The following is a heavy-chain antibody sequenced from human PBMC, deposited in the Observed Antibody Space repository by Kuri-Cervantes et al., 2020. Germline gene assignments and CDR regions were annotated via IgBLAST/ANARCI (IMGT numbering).Heavy chain of an antibody. CDR2: IWYDGSNK. J-gene: IGHJ4*02. CDR1: GFTFSGHG. V-gene: IGHV3-30*02. Sequence: GGSLRLSCAASGFTFSGHGMHWVRQAPGKGLEWVAVIWYDGSNKYYADSVKGRFTISRDNSKNTLYLQMNSLRAEDTAVYYCAKDKEDRVFDYWGQGTLVTVSS. CDR3: AKDKEDRVFDY.